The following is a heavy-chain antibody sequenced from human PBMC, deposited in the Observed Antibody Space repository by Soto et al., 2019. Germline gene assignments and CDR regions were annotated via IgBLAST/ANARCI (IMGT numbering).Heavy chain of an antibody. J-gene: IGHJ4*02. Sequence: QVQLVQSGAEVKKPGSSVKVSCKASGGTFSSYTISWVRQAPGQGLEWMGRIIPILGIANYAQKFQGRVTITADKSTSTAYMELSSLRSEDTAVYYCARDWSYYYDSTEGDYFDYWGQGTLVTVSS. CDR1: GGTFSSYT. CDR2: IIPILGIA. D-gene: IGHD3-22*01. CDR3: ARDWSYYYDSTEGDYFDY. V-gene: IGHV1-69*08.